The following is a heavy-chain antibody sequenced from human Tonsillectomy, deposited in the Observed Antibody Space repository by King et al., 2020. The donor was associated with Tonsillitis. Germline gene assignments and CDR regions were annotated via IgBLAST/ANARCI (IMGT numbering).Heavy chain of an antibody. CDR1: GYTFTGYY. V-gene: IGHV1-2*02. CDR2: INPNSGGT. Sequence: QLVQSGAEVKKPGASVKVSCKASGYTFTGYYMHWARQAPGQGLEWMGWINPNSGGTNHAQKFQGRATMTRDTSITTAYMELSRLRSDDTAVYYCARCSGSSCYSLYFDHWGQGTLVTVSS. D-gene: IGHD2-15*01. J-gene: IGHJ4*02. CDR3: ARCSGSSCYSLYFDH.